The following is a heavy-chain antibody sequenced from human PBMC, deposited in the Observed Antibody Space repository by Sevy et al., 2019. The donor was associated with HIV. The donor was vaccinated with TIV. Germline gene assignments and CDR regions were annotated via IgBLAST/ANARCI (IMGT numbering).Heavy chain of an antibody. V-gene: IGHV3-7*01. CDR3: THETIGRFDS. J-gene: IGHJ4*02. Sequence: GGCLRLSCAASGFTFSVYWMNWVRQAPGKGLEWVANIKGDGSDKQYVDSVEGRFTISRDNGKNLLYLQMNSLRVEDTAVYYCTHETIGRFDSWGQGTLVSVSS. CDR2: IKGDGSDK. CDR1: GFTFSVYW. D-gene: IGHD3-16*01.